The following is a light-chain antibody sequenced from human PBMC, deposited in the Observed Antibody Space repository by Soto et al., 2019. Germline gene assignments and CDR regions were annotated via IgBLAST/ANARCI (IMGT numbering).Light chain of an antibody. CDR2: DAF. Sequence: DIQMTQSPSTLSASIGDRVTITCRASQNIDKWLAWYQQKPGKAPKLLIYDAFNLEGGVPSRFSGTGSGPEVTLTISSLQPDDFATYYCHQYFTYPVTFGQGTKLEIK. V-gene: IGKV1-5*01. J-gene: IGKJ2*01. CDR1: QNIDKW. CDR3: HQYFTYPVT.